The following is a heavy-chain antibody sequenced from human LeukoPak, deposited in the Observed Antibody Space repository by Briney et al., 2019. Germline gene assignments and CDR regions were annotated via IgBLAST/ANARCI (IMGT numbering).Heavy chain of an antibody. D-gene: IGHD3-10*02. J-gene: IGHJ4*02. CDR1: GFTFSSYA. V-gene: IGHV3-30*04. CDR2: ISYDGSNK. Sequence: PGRSLRLSCAASGFTFSSYAMHWVRQAPGKGLEWVAVISYDGSNKYYADSVKGRFTISRDNTKNSLYLQMNSLRAEDTAVYYCARDAGYVPYFDYWGQGTLVTVSS. CDR3: ARDAGYVPYFDY.